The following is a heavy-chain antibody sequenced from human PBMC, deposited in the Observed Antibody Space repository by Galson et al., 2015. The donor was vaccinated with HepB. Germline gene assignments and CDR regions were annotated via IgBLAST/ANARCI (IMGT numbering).Heavy chain of an antibody. CDR2: IQTDGSNT. CDR1: GFTFSGYW. D-gene: IGHD2-15*01. Sequence: SLRLSCAASGFTFSGYWMRWVRQFPGKGPVWVSRIQTDGSNTNYADSVKGRFSISRDNAKNILYLQMNSLRVEDTAVYYCVRPAGSCPACPFDSWGQGTLVTVSS. J-gene: IGHJ5*01. V-gene: IGHV3-74*01. CDR3: VRPAGSCPACPFDS.